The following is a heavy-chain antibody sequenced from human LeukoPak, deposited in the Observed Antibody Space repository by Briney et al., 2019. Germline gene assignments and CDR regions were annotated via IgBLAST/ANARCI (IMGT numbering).Heavy chain of an antibody. CDR1: GGTFSSYA. V-gene: IGHV1-69*05. D-gene: IGHD6-19*01. CDR3: ARFSRGIAVAAEDFAY. CDR2: IIPIFGTA. J-gene: IGHJ4*02. Sequence: SVKVSCKASGGTFSSYAISWVRQAPGQGLEWMGRIIPIFGTANYAQKFQGRVTITTDESTSTAYMELSSLRSEDTAVYYCARFSRGIAVAAEDFAYWGQGTLVTVS.